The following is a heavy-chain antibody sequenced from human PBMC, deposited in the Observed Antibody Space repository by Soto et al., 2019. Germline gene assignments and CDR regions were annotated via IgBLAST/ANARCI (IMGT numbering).Heavy chain of an antibody. CDR3: AHLDYDFWSGYSFDY. J-gene: IGHJ4*02. CDR1: GFSLSTGGVG. CDR2: IYWDDDK. Sequence: QITLKESGPTLVKPTQTLTLTCTFSGFSLSTGGVGVGWIRQPPGKALEWLALIYWDDDKRYSPSLKSRLTITKDTSKNQVVLTMTNMDPVDTATYYCAHLDYDFWSGYSFDYWGQGTLVTVSS. V-gene: IGHV2-5*02. D-gene: IGHD3-3*01.